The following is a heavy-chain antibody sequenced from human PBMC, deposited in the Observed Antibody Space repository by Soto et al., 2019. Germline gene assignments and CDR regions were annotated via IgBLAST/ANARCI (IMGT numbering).Heavy chain of an antibody. CDR1: GYTFTSYG. CDR2: ISAYNGST. J-gene: IGHJ3*02. CDR3: ASDLLDIVVVPAASSAFDI. Sequence: ASVKVSCKASGYTFTSYGISRVRQAPGQGLEWMGWISAYNGSTNYAQKLQGRVTMTTDTSTSTAYMELRSLRSDDTAVYYCASDLLDIVVVPAASSAFDIWGQGTMVTVSS. D-gene: IGHD2-2*03. V-gene: IGHV1-18*01.